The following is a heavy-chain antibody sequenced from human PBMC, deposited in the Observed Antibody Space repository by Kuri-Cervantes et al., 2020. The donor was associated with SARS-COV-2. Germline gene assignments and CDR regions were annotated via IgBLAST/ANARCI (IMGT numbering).Heavy chain of an antibody. J-gene: IGHJ6*03. V-gene: IGHV1-18*01. Sequence: ASVKVSCKASGYTFTSYGISWVRQAPGQGLEWMGWISAYNGNTNYAQKLQGRVTMTTDTSTSTAYMELSSLRSEDTAVYYCAREWVLRFLEWSHNSPYYYYYMDVWGKGTTVTVSS. CDR3: AREWVLRFLEWSHNSPYYYYYMDV. CDR2: ISAYNGNT. CDR1: GYTFTSYG. D-gene: IGHD3-3*01.